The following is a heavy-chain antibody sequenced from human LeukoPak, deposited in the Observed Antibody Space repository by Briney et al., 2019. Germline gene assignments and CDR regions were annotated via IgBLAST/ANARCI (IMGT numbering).Heavy chain of an antibody. CDR2: IIPIFGTA. CDR3: ARKLGHCSSTSCYGVNWFDP. J-gene: IGHJ5*02. V-gene: IGHV1-69*13. CDR1: GYTFTSYD. D-gene: IGHD2-2*03. Sequence: EASVKVSCKASGYTFTSYDINWVRQAPGQGLEWMGGIIPIFGTANYAQKFQGSVTITADESTSTAYMELSSLRSEDTAVYYCARKLGHCSSTSCYGVNWFDPWGQGTLVTVSS.